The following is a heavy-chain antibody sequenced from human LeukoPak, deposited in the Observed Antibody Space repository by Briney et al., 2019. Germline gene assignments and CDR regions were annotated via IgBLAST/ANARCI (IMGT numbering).Heavy chain of an antibody. V-gene: IGHV3-30*02. CDR3: AKSQRGYCSSTSCYGDY. J-gene: IGHJ4*02. CDR1: GFSFSSFG. Sequence: GESLKISCAASGFSFSSFGMHWVRQAPGKGLEWVAFIRYDETNKFYADSVKGRFTISRDNSNNTLYLQMNSLRAEDSAVYHCAKSQRGYCSSTSCYGDYWGQGTLVTVSS. D-gene: IGHD2-2*03. CDR2: IRYDETNK.